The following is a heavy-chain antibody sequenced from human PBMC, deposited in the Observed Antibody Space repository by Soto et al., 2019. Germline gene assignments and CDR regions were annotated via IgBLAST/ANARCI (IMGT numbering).Heavy chain of an antibody. Sequence: PSETLSLTCTVSGGSISSSSYYWGWIRQPPGKGLEWIGSIYYSGSTYYNPSLKSRVTISVGTSKNQFSLKLSSVTAADTAVYYCARLKGGRKIDILNGYLDPGSEYWGQGTLVTVSS. CDR2: IYYSGST. D-gene: IGHD3-9*01. V-gene: IGHV4-39*01. CDR3: ARLKGGRKIDILNGYLDPGSEY. J-gene: IGHJ4*02. CDR1: GGSISSSSYY.